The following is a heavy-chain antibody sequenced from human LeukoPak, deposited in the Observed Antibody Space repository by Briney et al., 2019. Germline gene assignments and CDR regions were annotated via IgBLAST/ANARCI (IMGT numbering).Heavy chain of an antibody. Sequence: PSETLSLTCTVSGGSISSSSYYWGWIRQPPGKGLEWIGSIYYSGSTYYNPPLKSRVTISVDTSKNQFSLKLSSVTAADTAVYYCARPSRDGYNYDFDYWGQGTLVTVSS. V-gene: IGHV4-39*01. CDR2: IYYSGST. CDR1: GGSISSSSYY. J-gene: IGHJ4*02. CDR3: ARPSRDGYNYDFDY. D-gene: IGHD5-24*01.